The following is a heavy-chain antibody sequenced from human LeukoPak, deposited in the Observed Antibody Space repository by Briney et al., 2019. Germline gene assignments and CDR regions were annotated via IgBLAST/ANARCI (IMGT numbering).Heavy chain of an antibody. V-gene: IGHV4-59*01. CDR2: VYFSGST. CDR1: GVSISSYY. CDR3: ARVDFWSGYYPLYYYYMDV. D-gene: IGHD3-3*01. J-gene: IGHJ6*03. Sequence: PSETLSLTCSVSGVSISSYYWSWIGQPPGKGLDWVGYVYFSGSTNYNPSLTSRVTKSVDTSKNQFSLKLSSVTAADTAVYYCARVDFWSGYYPLYYYYMDVWGKGTTVTVSS.